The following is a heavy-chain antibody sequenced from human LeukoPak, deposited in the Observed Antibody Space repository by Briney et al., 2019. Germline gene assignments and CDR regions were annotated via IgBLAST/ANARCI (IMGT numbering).Heavy chain of an antibody. CDR1: GFTFSSCS. V-gene: IGHV3-21*06. Sequence: GGSLGLSCAASGFTFSSCSMIWVRQAPGKGLEWVSSISSSSTYRNYADSLKGRFTISRDNAKSSLYLHMSSLRAQDTAMYYCARPYKSVYDRRAHAFDIWGQGTMVTVSS. D-gene: IGHD5/OR15-5a*01. CDR2: ISSSSTYR. CDR3: ARPYKSVYDRRAHAFDI. J-gene: IGHJ3*02.